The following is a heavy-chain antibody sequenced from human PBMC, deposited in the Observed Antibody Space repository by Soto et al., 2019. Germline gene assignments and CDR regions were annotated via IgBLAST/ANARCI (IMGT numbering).Heavy chain of an antibody. V-gene: IGHV4-31*03. CDR2: IYYSGST. J-gene: IGHJ2*01. CDR1: GGSISSGGYY. D-gene: IGHD5-18*01. Sequence: SETLSLTCTVSGGSISSGGYYWSWIRQHPGKGLEWIGYIYYSGSTYYNPSLKSRVTISVDTSKNQFSLKLSSVTAADTAVYYCARDRGYSYVPDYWYFDLWGRGTLVTSPQ. CDR3: ARDRGYSYVPDYWYFDL.